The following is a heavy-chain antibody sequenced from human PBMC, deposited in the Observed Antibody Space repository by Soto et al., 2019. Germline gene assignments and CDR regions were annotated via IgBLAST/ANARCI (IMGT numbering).Heavy chain of an antibody. CDR1: GVSISDTSYY. CDR2: VYFNGKT. CDR3: ARLYDSSGYYELEY. V-gene: IGHV4-39*06. Sequence: PXGTLSLTCNVSGVSISDTSYYWGWIRQPPGKGLEWIGTVYFNGKTFYNPSLKSRLTISVDRSKNQIPLRLTSVTAADTAVYFCARLYDSSGYYELEYWGQGALVTVSS. D-gene: IGHD3-22*01. J-gene: IGHJ4*02.